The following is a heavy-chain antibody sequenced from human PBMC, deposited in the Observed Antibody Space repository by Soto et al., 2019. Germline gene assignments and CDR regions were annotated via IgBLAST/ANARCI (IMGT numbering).Heavy chain of an antibody. CDR2: INPGGTDT. J-gene: IGHJ6*03. D-gene: IGHD1-26*01. CDR1: GVPSSGHW. Sequence: GGPLRLSCVASGVPSSGHWMHWVRQAPGEGLVWVSRINPGGTDTIYADSVKGRFTVSRDNAKYTVSLQMNGLRVEDTAVYYCARETSIGGHYYMDVWGKGTTVTVSS. CDR3: ARETSIGGHYYMDV. V-gene: IGHV3-74*01.